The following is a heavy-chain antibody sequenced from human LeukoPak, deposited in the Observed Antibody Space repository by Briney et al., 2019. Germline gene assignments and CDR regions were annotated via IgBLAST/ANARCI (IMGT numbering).Heavy chain of an antibody. CDR1: GDTLTSYG. D-gene: IGHD3-10*01. CDR2: ISAYNGNT. V-gene: IGHV1-18*01. CDR3: ARSVGGSGSYLFDP. Sequence: ASVKVSCKDSGDTLTSYGMRWVRQARGQGGEWMGCISAYNGNTNYAQQLHGRVTMTTDTSTSTAYMELRSLRSDDTAVYYCARSVGGSGSYLFDPWGQGTLVTVSS. J-gene: IGHJ5*02.